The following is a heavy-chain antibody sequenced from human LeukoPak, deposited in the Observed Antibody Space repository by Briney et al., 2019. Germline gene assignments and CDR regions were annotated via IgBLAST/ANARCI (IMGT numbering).Heavy chain of an antibody. D-gene: IGHD3-10*01. CDR1: GFTSSSYA. CDR2: ISGSGGST. Sequence: GGSLRLSCAASGFTSSSYAMSWVRQAPGKGLEWVSAISGSGGSTYYADSVKGRFTISRDNSKNTLYLQMNSLRAEDTAVYYCAKVKDRYYYGSGSYFDYWGQGTLVTVSS. V-gene: IGHV3-23*01. CDR3: AKVKDRYYYGSGSYFDY. J-gene: IGHJ4*02.